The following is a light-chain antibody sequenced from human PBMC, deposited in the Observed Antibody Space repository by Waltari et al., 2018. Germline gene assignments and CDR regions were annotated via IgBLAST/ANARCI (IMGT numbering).Light chain of an antibody. CDR1: QRVSTTF. CDR3: QQYDASPPMYT. V-gene: IGKV3-20*01. CDR2: GAY. J-gene: IGKJ2*01. Sequence: EIVLTQSPGTLSLSPGERATLSCRTSQRVSTTFLSWYQPKPGQAPRLLIYGAYNRATGIPDRFSGSGSGTDFTLTISRLEPEDFAVFYCQQYDASPPMYTFGQGTKLEIK.